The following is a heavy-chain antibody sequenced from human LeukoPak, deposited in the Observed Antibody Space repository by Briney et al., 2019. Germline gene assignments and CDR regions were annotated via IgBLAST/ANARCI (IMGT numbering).Heavy chain of an antibody. CDR3: ATYSSSSLFDY. CDR2: TYPGDSHT. Sequence: GESLKISCKGSGYRFSSYWIGWVRQMPGKGLEWMGITYPGDSHTRYSPSFQGQVTISADKSISTAYLQWSSLKASDTAMYYCATYSSSSLFDYWGQGTLVTVSS. CDR1: GYRFSSYW. D-gene: IGHD6-6*01. V-gene: IGHV5-51*01. J-gene: IGHJ4*02.